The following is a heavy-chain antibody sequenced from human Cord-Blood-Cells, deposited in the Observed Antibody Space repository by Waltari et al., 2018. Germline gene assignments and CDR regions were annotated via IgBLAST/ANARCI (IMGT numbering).Heavy chain of an antibody. CDR1: GYTLTELS. Sequence: QVQLVQSGAEVKKPGASVKVSCKVSGYTLTELSMHWVRQAPGKGLEWMGGFVPEEGETTYPQKSQGRFTRPEDTSTDTAYMELSSLRSEDTAVYYCATAARFLEWLPYPPYFQHWGQGTLVTVSS. D-gene: IGHD3-3*01. V-gene: IGHV1-24*01. J-gene: IGHJ1*01. CDR2: FVPEEGET. CDR3: ATAARFLEWLPYPPYFQH.